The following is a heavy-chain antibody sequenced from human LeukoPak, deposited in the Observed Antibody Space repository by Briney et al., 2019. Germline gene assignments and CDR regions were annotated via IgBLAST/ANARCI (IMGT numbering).Heavy chain of an antibody. Sequence: SETLSLTCAVYGGSFSGYYWSWIRQPPGKGLEWIGEINHSGSTNYNPSLKSRVTISVDTSKNQFSLKLSSVTAADTAVYYCARDRMKDGYNRGIDYWGQGTLVTVSS. CDR1: GGSFSGYY. V-gene: IGHV4-34*01. J-gene: IGHJ4*02. CDR2: INHSGST. CDR3: ARDRMKDGYNRGIDY. D-gene: IGHD5-24*01.